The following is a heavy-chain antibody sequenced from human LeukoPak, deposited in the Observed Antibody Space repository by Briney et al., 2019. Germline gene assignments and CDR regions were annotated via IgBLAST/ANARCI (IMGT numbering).Heavy chain of an antibody. CDR1: GGTFSRYA. V-gene: IGHV1-69*01. CDR2: IIPIFGTA. D-gene: IGHD5-18*01. Sequence: PSVTVSCKASGGTFSRYAVSWVSQAPGHGLEWMGGIIPIFGTANYAKKFQGRVTITADESTSTAYMELSSLRSEDTAVYYCSRSFWVTGDYYGMDVWGQGTTVTVSS. CDR3: SRSFWVTGDYYGMDV. J-gene: IGHJ6*02.